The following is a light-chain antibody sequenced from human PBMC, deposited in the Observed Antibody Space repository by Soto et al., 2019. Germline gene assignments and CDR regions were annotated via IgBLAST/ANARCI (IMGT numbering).Light chain of an antibody. CDR2: GAS. CDR1: QSVSSY. Sequence: EIVLTQSPATLSLSPGERATLSCRASQSVSSYLAWYQQKPGQAPRLLIYGASSRATAIPDRFSGSGSGTDFTLTISRLEPEDFAVYYCQQYGSSGTFGQGTKVDI. J-gene: IGKJ1*01. V-gene: IGKV3-20*01. CDR3: QQYGSSGT.